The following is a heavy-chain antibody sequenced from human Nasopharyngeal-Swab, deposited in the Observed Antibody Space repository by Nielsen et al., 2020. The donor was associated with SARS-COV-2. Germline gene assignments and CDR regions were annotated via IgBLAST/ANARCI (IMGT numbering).Heavy chain of an antibody. CDR1: GYSFTSYW. V-gene: IGHV5-51*01. CDR2: IYPGDSDT. D-gene: IGHD2-15*01. Sequence: KVSCKVSGYSFTSYWIGWVRQMPGKGLEWMGIIYPGDSDTRYSPSFQGQVTISADKSISTAYLQWSSLKASDTAMYYCARRVGYCSGGSCYFDYWGQGTLVTVSS. J-gene: IGHJ4*02. CDR3: ARRVGYCSGGSCYFDY.